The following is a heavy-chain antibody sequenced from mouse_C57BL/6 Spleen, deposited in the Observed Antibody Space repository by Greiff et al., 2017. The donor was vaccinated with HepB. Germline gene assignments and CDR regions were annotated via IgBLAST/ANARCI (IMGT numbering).Heavy chain of an antibody. CDR1: GFTFSNYW. CDR3: TGVGTGSYYFGY. D-gene: IGHD4-1*01. Sequence: EVHLVESGGGLVQPGGSMKLSCVASGFTFSNYWLNWVRQSPEKGLEWVAQIRLKSDNYATHYAESMKGRFTISRDDSKSSVYLQMNNLRAEDTGIYYCTGVGTGSYYFGYWGQGTTLTVSS. J-gene: IGHJ2*01. CDR2: IRLKSDNYAT. V-gene: IGHV6-3*01.